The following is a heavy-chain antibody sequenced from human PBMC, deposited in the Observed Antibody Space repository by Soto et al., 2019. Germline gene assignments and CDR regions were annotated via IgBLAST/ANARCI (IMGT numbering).Heavy chain of an antibody. J-gene: IGHJ5*02. V-gene: IGHV4-59*01. Sequence: KASETLSLTCTVSGGSISSYYWSWIRQPPGKGLEWIGYIYYSGSTNYNPSRKSRVTISVDTSKNQFSLKLSSVTAADTAVYYCARGITIFGVVIIGFGPWGQGXLVTVSS. CDR1: GGSISSYY. CDR2: IYYSGST. CDR3: ARGITIFGVVIIGFGP. D-gene: IGHD3-3*01.